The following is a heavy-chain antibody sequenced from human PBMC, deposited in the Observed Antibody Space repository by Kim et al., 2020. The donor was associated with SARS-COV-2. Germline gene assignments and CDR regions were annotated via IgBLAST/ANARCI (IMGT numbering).Heavy chain of an antibody. CDR2: INAGNGNT. V-gene: IGHV1-3*01. CDR3: ARDLGDYYGSGTDLYYYYGMDV. CDR1: GYTFTSYA. Sequence: ASVKVSCKASGYTFTSYAMHWVRQAPGQRLEWMGWINAGNGNTKYSQKFQGRVTITRDTSASTAYMELSSLRSEDTAVYYCARDLGDYYGSGTDLYYYYGMDVWGQGTTVTVSS. D-gene: IGHD3-10*01. J-gene: IGHJ6*02.